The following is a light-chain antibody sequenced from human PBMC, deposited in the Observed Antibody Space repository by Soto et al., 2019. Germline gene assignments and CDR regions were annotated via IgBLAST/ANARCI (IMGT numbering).Light chain of an antibody. CDR1: QGIRKD. CDR2: ATS. V-gene: IGKV1-6*02. Sequence: AIQMTQSPSSLSASVGDRVTMTCRASQGIRKDLAWYQQKPGKAPKLLIYATSSLQSGVPSRFSGSGSGRDFTLTISSLQPEDFTTYYCLQDYNSPRTFGQGPTVDIK. J-gene: IGKJ1*01. CDR3: LQDYNSPRT.